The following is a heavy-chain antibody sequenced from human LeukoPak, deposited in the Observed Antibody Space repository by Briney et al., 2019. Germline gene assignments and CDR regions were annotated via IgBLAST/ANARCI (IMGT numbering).Heavy chain of an antibody. V-gene: IGHV4-39*01. D-gene: IGHD5-24*01. CDR3: ARRARRPIISY. CDR2: IFYSGDT. J-gene: IGHJ4*02. CDR1: GGSISSSDYF. Sequence: ASETLSLTCTVSGGSISSSDYFWGWIRQPPGKGLEWIGSIFYSGDTYYNPSLKSRVTISVDTSNNQFSLKLSSVSAADTAVYYCARRARRPIISYWGQGTLVTVSS.